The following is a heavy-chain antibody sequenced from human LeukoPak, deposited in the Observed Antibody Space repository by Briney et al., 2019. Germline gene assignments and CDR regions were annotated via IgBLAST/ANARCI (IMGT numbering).Heavy chain of an antibody. V-gene: IGHV3-66*01. D-gene: IGHD3-10*01. CDR1: GFTVSSNY. Sequence: GESLRLSCAASGFTVSSNYMSWVRKAPGKGLEWVSVIYSGGSTYYADSVKGRFTISRDNSKNTLYLQMNSLRAEDTAVYYCASRVSTLWFGELLYSGGMDVWGQGTTVTVSS. J-gene: IGHJ6*02. CDR3: ASRVSTLWFGELLYSGGMDV. CDR2: IYSGGST.